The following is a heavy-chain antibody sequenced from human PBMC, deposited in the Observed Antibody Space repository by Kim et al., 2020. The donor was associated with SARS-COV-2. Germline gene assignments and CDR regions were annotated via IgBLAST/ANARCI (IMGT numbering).Heavy chain of an antibody. D-gene: IGHD2-2*01. J-gene: IGHJ4*02. V-gene: IGHV3-23*01. Sequence: YADSVEGRLTITRDNSNNMLALQMHSLRAEDTALYFCAKGGRTQLIDFWGQGTLVTVSS. CDR3: AKGGRTQLIDF.